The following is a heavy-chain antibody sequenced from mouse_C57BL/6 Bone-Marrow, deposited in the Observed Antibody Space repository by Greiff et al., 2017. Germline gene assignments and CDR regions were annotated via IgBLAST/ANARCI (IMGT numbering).Heavy chain of an antibody. J-gene: IGHJ2*01. CDR3: AREEKIYYYGSSSDFDY. CDR1: GYTFTSYW. CDR2: ISPRSGST. Sequence: QVQLQQPGAELVKPGASVKMSCKASGYTFTSYWITWVKQRPGQGLEGIGDISPRSGSTNYNEKFKSKATLTVDTSSSTAYMQLSSLTSEDSAVYYCAREEKIYYYGSSSDFDYWGQGTTLTVSS. D-gene: IGHD1-1*01. V-gene: IGHV1-55*01.